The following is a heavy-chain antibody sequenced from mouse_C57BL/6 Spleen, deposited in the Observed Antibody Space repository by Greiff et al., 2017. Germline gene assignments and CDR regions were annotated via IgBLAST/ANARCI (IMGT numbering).Heavy chain of an antibody. J-gene: IGHJ1*03. D-gene: IGHD4-1*01. CDR2: INYDGSST. Sequence: EVQVVESEGGLVQPGSSMKLSCIASGFTFSDYYMAWVRQVPEKGLEWVANINYDGSSTYYLDSLKSRFIISRDNAKNILYLQMSSLKSEDTATYYCARKLVGGTNWDWYFDVWGTGTTVTVSS. CDR3: ARKLVGGTNWDWYFDV. CDR1: GFTFSDYY. V-gene: IGHV5-16*01.